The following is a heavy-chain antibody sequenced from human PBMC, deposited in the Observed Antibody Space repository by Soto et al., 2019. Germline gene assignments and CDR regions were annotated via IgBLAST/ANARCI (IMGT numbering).Heavy chain of an antibody. Sequence: GGSLRLSCAASGFTFSSYAMHWVRQAPGKGLEWVAVISYDGSNKYYADSVKGRFTISRDNSKNTLYLQMNSLRAEDTAVYYCARELRVVPADIRPPYYYGMDVWRQRTTVTVSS. D-gene: IGHD2-2*02. CDR3: ARELRVVPADIRPPYYYGMDV. V-gene: IGHV3-30-3*01. CDR2: ISYDGSNK. J-gene: IGHJ6*02. CDR1: GFTFSSYA.